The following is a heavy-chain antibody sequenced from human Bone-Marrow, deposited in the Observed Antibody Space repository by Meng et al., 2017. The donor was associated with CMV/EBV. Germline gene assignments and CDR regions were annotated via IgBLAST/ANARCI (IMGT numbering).Heavy chain of an antibody. J-gene: IGHJ4*02. Sequence: GGSRSLSCAASGFTLTRNWMTGDRQDPGKGLEWVANINEDGTDKNYLDSVKGRFTISRDNVKKSVYLQMNSLRGEDTAVYYCARPIEGIRETLDYWGQGTLVTVSS. CDR3: ARPIEGIRETLDY. D-gene: IGHD3-10*01. CDR1: GFTLTRNW. CDR2: INEDGTDK. V-gene: IGHV3-7*01.